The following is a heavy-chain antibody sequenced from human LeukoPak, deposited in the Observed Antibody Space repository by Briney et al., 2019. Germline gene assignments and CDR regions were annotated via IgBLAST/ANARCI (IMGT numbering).Heavy chain of an antibody. J-gene: IGHJ5*02. CDR2: IYYTGTT. V-gene: IGHV4-59*02. CDR3: ARERDSTYYAQGLLHL. CDR1: GGSVTGYY. Sequence: KPSETLSLTCGVSGGSVTGYYWNWIRQSPGKGLEWIGYIYYTGTTKYNPSFTSRVTISVDTSKNQIPLKLTSVTAADTAVYYCARERDSTYYAQGLLHLWGQGTLVTVSS. D-gene: IGHD3-16*01.